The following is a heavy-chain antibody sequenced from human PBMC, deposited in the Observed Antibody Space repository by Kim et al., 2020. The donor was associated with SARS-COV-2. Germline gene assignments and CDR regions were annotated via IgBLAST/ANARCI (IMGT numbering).Heavy chain of an antibody. Sequence: SETLSLTCTVSGGSISSSSYYWGWIRQPPGKGLEWIGSIYYSGSTYYNPSLKSRVTISVDTSKNQFSLKLSSVTAADTAVYYCARGYYGSGSRTHDAFDIWGQGTMVTVSS. J-gene: IGHJ3*02. CDR3: ARGYYGSGSRTHDAFDI. CDR2: IYYSGST. V-gene: IGHV4-39*01. CDR1: GGSISSSSYY. D-gene: IGHD3-10*01.